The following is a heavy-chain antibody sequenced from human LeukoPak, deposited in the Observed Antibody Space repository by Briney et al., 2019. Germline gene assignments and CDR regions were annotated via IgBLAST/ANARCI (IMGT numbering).Heavy chain of an antibody. D-gene: IGHD3-10*01. CDR3: ARHLVLVRGGIDY. CDR2: IYYSVST. V-gene: IGHV4-39*01. Sequence: GSLRLSCAASGFTFSNYAMSWVRQPPGKGLEWNGSIYYSVSTYYNPSLKSRVTISVDTSKTQFSLKLSSVTAADTAVYYCARHLVLVRGGIDYWGQGTLVTVSS. CDR1: GFTFSNYA. J-gene: IGHJ4*02.